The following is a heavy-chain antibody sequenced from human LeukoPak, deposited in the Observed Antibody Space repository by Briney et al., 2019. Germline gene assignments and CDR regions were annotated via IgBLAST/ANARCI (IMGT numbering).Heavy chain of an antibody. CDR3: ATRFTYGSGSYYGRDDAFDI. J-gene: IGHJ3*02. V-gene: IGHV4-59*08. Sequence: SETLSLTCTVSGGSISSYYWTWIRQPPGKGLEWIGYIYNSGTTNYNPSLNSRVTISIDTSKNQFSLKLSSVTAADTAVYYCATRFTYGSGSYYGRDDAFDIWGQGTMVTVSS. D-gene: IGHD3-10*01. CDR2: IYNSGTT. CDR1: GGSISSYY.